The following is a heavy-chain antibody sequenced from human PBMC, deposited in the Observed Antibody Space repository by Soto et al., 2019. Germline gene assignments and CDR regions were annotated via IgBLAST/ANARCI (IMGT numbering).Heavy chain of an antibody. V-gene: IGHV4-31*03. Sequence: SETLSLTCTVSGGSISSGGYYWSWIRQHPGKGLEWIGYIYYSGSTYYNPSLKSRVTISVDTSKNQFSLKLSSVTAADTAVYYCARDRATVTNTYYYYYGMDLWGQGTTVTVSS. J-gene: IGHJ6*02. D-gene: IGHD4-17*01. CDR1: GGSISSGGYY. CDR2: IYYSGST. CDR3: ARDRATVTNTYYYYYGMDL.